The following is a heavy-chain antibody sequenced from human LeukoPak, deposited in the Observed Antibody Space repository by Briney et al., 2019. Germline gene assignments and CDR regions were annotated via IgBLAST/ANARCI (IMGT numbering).Heavy chain of an antibody. CDR1: GDSFSSNSAA. D-gene: IGHD3-10*01. CDR2: TYCRSKWHN. J-gene: IGHJ4*02. Sequence: SQTLSLTCAISGDSFSSNSAAWNWIRQSPSRGLEWLGRTYCRSKWHNNYAVSVKSRITINPDTSKNQFSLQLSSVTPEDTAVYYCARLSSGSSDPFDSWGQGILVTVSS. CDR3: ARLSSGSSDPFDS. V-gene: IGHV6-1*01.